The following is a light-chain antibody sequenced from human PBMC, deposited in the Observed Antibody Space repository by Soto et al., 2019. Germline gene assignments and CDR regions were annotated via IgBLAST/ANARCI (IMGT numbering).Light chain of an antibody. J-gene: IGLJ1*01. CDR3: AAWDDSLNVHV. CDR2: YDD. Sequence: QSVLTQPPSVSDAPRQRVTISCSGSSSNIGNNAVNWYQQLPGKAPKLLIYYDDLLPSGVSDRFSGSKSGTSASLAISGLQSEDEADYYCAAWDDSLNVHVFGTGTKLTVL. CDR1: SSNIGNNA. V-gene: IGLV1-36*01.